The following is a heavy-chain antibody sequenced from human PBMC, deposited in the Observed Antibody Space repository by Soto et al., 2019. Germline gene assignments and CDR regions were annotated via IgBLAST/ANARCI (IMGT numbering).Heavy chain of an antibody. CDR1: GFTVSSNY. D-gene: IGHD3-10*01. Sequence: EVQLVESGGGLVQPGGSLRLSCAASGFTVSSNYMSWVRQAPGKGLEWVSGIDSGGSTYYAESVQSRFTITTDNVKNTLSLQMNSLRVEDTAVYYCAGAGHGQYYLDYWCQGTLVTVSS. J-gene: IGHJ4*02. V-gene: IGHV3-66*01. CDR3: AGAGHGQYYLDY. CDR2: IDSGGST.